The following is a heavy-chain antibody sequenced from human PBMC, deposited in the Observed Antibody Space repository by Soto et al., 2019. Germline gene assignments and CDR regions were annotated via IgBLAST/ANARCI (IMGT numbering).Heavy chain of an antibody. CDR3: ARDAGLGVNYYYYGMDV. Sequence: SLRLSCAASGFTFSSYGMHWVRQAPGKGLEWVAVIWYDGSNKYYADSVKGRFTISRDNSKNTLYLQMNSLRAEDTAVYYCARDAGLGVNYYYYGMDVWGQGTTVTVSS. V-gene: IGHV3-33*01. D-gene: IGHD3-10*01. CDR2: IWYDGSNK. CDR1: GFTFSSYG. J-gene: IGHJ6*02.